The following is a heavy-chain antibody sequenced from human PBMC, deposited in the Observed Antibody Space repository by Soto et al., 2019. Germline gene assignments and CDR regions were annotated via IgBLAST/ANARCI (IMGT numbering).Heavy chain of an antibody. V-gene: IGHV3-30*18. J-gene: IGHJ6*02. CDR2: ISNDGSNE. CDR1: GFTLIAYA. D-gene: IGHD3-3*01. Sequence: GGSLRLSCGASGFTLIAYAMHWVRQAPGEGLEWVAVISNDGSNEEFADSVKGRFTISRDNSKSTLYLQMNSLRAEDTAVYFCAKETSRYDFWSGYYYYYGMDVWGQGTTVTVSS. CDR3: AKETSRYDFWSGYYYYYGMDV.